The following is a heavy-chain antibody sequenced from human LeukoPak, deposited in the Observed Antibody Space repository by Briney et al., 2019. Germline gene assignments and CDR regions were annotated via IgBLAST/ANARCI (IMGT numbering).Heavy chain of an antibody. Sequence: ASVKVSCKASGYTFTSYGISWVRQAPGQGLEWLGWISTYNGNTHYAQKLQGRVTMTTDTSTTTAYMELRSLRSDDTAVYYCARHYRTGFDYWGQGTLVTVSS. CDR3: ARHYRTGFDY. V-gene: IGHV1-18*01. CDR1: GYTFTSYG. CDR2: ISTYNGNT. J-gene: IGHJ4*02. D-gene: IGHD7-27*01.